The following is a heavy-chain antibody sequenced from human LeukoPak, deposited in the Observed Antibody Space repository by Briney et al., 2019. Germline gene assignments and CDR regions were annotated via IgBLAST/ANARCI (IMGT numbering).Heavy chain of an antibody. D-gene: IGHD4-23*01. Sequence: PGGSLRLSCAVSGFTFRSYAMNWVRQAPGKGLEWVAAITADGGSTHYTTSVKGRFIISRDTPKNTLYLQMNSLRAEDTAVYYCAKDFFGGDSHRWGQGTLVTVSS. CDR1: GFTFRSYA. CDR3: AKDFFGGDSHR. CDR2: ITADGGST. V-gene: IGHV3-23*01. J-gene: IGHJ4*02.